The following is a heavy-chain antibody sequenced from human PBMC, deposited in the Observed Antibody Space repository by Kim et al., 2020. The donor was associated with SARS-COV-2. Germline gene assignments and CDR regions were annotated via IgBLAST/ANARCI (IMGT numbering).Heavy chain of an antibody. D-gene: IGHD3-10*01. V-gene: IGHV4-31*01. Sequence: PSLNSPVTISVDTSKNQFSLKLSSVTAADTAVYYCARDTMVRGVITAFDIWGQGTMVTVSS. J-gene: IGHJ3*02. CDR3: ARDTMVRGVITAFDI.